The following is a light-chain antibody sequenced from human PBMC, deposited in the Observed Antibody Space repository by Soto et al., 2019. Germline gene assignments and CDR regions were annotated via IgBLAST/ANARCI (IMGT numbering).Light chain of an antibody. J-gene: IGKJ1*01. Sequence: DIQMTQSPSSLSASIGDRVTITCRASQSIRSYLNWYQQKPGKIPNLLIYAASTLQAGVPSRFSGSGSGTDFTLTISSLQPEDFATYFCQKLNAYPPWTFGQGTKVDIK. CDR1: QSIRSY. CDR3: QKLNAYPPWT. CDR2: AAS. V-gene: IGKV1-27*01.